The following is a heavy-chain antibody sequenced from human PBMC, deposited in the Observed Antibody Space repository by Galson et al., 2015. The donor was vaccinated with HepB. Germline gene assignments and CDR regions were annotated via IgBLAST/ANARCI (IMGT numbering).Heavy chain of an antibody. Sequence: SLRLSCAASGFTFSTYAMNWVRQAPGKGLEWVSGITGSGGSTYYADSVKGRFTISRDNSKNTLYLQMNSLRAEDTAVYYCAKHLGGYTYANFDCWGQEVLVTVSA. CDR1: GFTFSTYA. CDR2: ITGSGGST. CDR3: AKHLGGYTYANFDC. V-gene: IGHV3-23*01. J-gene: IGHJ4*02. D-gene: IGHD5-18*01.